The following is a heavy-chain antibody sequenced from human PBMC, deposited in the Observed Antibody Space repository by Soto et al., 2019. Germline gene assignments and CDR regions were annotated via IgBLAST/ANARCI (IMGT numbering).Heavy chain of an antibody. CDR3: ARHRHPRGTVGATSPLDP. V-gene: IGHV3-53*01. CDR2: HYSGGST. Sequence: GWSLRLSCAISGLSVCSNYLSWVRQAPGKGLEWVSVHYSGGSTYYADSVQGRFTISRDKSNNTLYLQMRRVRAEDTAVYFCARHRHPRGTVGATSPLDPWGQGTQVTVSS. CDR1: GLSVCSNY. D-gene: IGHD1-26*01. J-gene: IGHJ5*02.